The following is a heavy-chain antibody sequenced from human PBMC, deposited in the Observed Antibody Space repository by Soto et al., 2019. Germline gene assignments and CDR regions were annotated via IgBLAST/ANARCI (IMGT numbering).Heavy chain of an antibody. Sequence: PSETLSLTCTVSGGSVSSGSYYWSWIRQPPGKGLEWIGYIYYSGSTNYNPSLKSRVTISVDTSKNQFSLKLSSVTAADTAVYYCAKDPLGSSTMIVVVPDAFDIWGQGTMVTVSS. CDR2: IYYSGST. CDR3: AKDPLGSSTMIVVVPDAFDI. CDR1: GGSVSSGSYY. J-gene: IGHJ3*02. D-gene: IGHD3-22*01. V-gene: IGHV4-61*01.